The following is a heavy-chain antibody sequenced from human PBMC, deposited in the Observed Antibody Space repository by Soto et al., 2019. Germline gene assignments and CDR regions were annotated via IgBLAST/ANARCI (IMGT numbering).Heavy chain of an antibody. Sequence: GESLKISCKGSGYSFTSYWISWVSQMLGKGLEWLGRIDPSDSYTNNSPSFQGHVTMSADKSISTAYLQWSSLKASDTAMYYCARTGGIVVGPAAMHEYYYGMDVWGQGTTVTVSS. CDR3: ARTGGIVVGPAAMHEYYYGMDV. CDR1: GYSFTSYW. D-gene: IGHD2-2*01. CDR2: IDPSDSYT. J-gene: IGHJ6*02. V-gene: IGHV5-10-1*01.